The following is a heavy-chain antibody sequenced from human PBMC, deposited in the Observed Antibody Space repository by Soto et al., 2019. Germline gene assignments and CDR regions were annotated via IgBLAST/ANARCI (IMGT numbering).Heavy chain of an antibody. CDR1: GFVFTNFW. J-gene: IGHJ4*02. Sequence: GGSLRLSCEASGFVFTNFWMHWVRHVPGKGLVWVARIDTSGHSTNYAESVKGRFTISRDNAKNTVSLQMNSLRVEDMGVYYCAKDSWYFDLWSQGSQVTVPS. V-gene: IGHV3-74*01. CDR2: IDTSGHST. CDR3: AKDSWYFDL. D-gene: IGHD6-13*01.